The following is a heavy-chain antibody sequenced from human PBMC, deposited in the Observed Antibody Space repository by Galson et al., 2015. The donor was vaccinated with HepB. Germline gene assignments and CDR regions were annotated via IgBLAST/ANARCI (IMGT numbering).Heavy chain of an antibody. CDR2: IDNSGTT. D-gene: IGHD3-10*01. CDR3: ARENRGRPRLTYGLDV. CDR1: GGSINPYY. Sequence: SETLSLTCTVSGGSINPYYWSWVRQSAGKGLEWIGRIDNSGTTAGDTNYNPSLKSRVTMSVDTSKNQFSLNLSSVTAADTAVYFCARENRGRPRLTYGLDVWGQGTTVIVSS. J-gene: IGHJ6*02. V-gene: IGHV4-4*07.